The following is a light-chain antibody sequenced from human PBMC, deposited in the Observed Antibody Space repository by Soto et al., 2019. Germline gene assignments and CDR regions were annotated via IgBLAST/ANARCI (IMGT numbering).Light chain of an antibody. Sequence: DIQMTQSPSTLSASVGDRVTITCRASQSITSCLDWYQQKPGKAPKLLIYKASSLESGVPSRFSGSRSGTDFTLTISSLQPDDFATYYCQQYNTDSWTFGQGTKVEIK. V-gene: IGKV1-5*03. CDR1: QSITSC. CDR2: KAS. J-gene: IGKJ1*01. CDR3: QQYNTDSWT.